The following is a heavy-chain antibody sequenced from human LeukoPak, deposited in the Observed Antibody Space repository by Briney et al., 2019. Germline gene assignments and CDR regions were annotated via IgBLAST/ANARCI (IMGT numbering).Heavy chain of an antibody. Sequence: SVKVSCKASGGTFSSYAISWVRQAPGQGLEWMGRIIPILGVANYAQKFQGRVTITADKSTSTAYMELSSLRSEDTAVYYCARRSVGAISNDAFDIWGQGTMVTVSS. J-gene: IGHJ3*02. CDR3: ARRSVGAISNDAFDI. CDR1: GGTFSSYA. CDR2: IIPILGVA. V-gene: IGHV1-69*04. D-gene: IGHD1-26*01.